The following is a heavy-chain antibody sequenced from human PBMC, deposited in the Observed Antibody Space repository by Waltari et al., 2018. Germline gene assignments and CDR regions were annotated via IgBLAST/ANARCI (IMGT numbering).Heavy chain of an antibody. Sequence: QVQLVQPGAEVTKHGASVKVSCKVAGYRLTDLSKHWVRQAPGKGLEWLGGFDPDDGETIYAQKFQSRVTMTEDTSTDPAYMELSSLSSEYTAVYLCATPGFFDLYYFDYWGQGTLVTVSS. D-gene: IGHD3-9*01. V-gene: IGHV1-24*01. CDR3: ATPGFFDLYYFDY. CDR1: GYRLTDLS. CDR2: FDPDDGET. J-gene: IGHJ4*02.